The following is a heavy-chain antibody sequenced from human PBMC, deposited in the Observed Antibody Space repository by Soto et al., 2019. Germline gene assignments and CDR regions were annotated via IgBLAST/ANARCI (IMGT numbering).Heavy chain of an antibody. V-gene: IGHV4-31*03. CDR2: ISYSGST. CDR1: GDSIRNSNYY. Sequence: QVQLQESGPGLVTPSQILSLTCTVSGDSIRNSNYYWSWIRQRPGKGLEWLGYISYSGSTYQNPSLKSRLTVSMDTSKNQFSLRLGSVTAADTAVYYCARDLGSEQWFFDSWGQGILVTVSS. J-gene: IGHJ4*02. CDR3: ARDLGSEQWFFDS. D-gene: IGHD6-19*01.